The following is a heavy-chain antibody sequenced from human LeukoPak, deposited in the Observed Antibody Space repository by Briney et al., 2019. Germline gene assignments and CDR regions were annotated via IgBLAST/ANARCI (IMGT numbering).Heavy chain of an antibody. CDR2: INPNSGGT. CDR3: ARDPVPAVGLYFDY. J-gene: IGHJ4*02. D-gene: IGHD4-23*01. CDR1: GYTITDYY. V-gene: IGHV1-2*02. Sequence: GASVKVSCKASGYTITDYYIHWVRQAPGQGLEWMAWINPNSGGTDYAQKFQGRVTMTRDTSISTAYMELSRLRYDDTGVYYCARDPVPAVGLYFDYWGQGTLVTVSS.